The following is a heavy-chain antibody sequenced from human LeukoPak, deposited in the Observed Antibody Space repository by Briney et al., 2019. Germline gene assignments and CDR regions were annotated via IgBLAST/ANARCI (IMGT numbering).Heavy chain of an antibody. CDR1: GGSFSGYY. CDR2: INHSGST. J-gene: IGHJ6*03. V-gene: IGHV4-34*01. D-gene: IGHD2-15*01. Sequence: SETLSLTCAVYGGSFSGYYWSWFRQPTGKGLECIGEINHSGSTNYNPSLKSRVTISVGTSKISFSLKLSSVTSADTALYSCARGVVDRVPPIYYYYYYMGVWGKGTMVTVSS. CDR3: ARGVVDRVPPIYYYYYYMGV.